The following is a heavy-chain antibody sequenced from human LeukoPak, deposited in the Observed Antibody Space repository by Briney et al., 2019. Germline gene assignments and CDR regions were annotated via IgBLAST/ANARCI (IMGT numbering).Heavy chain of an antibody. V-gene: IGHV3-30-3*01. J-gene: IGHJ6*02. CDR3: ASPQKELWFGESFGYYYGMDV. CDR2: ISYDGSNK. D-gene: IGHD3-10*01. CDR1: GFTFSSYA. Sequence: PGRSLRLSCAASGFTFSSYAMHWVRQAPGKGLEWVAVISYDGSNKYYADSVKGRFTISRDNSKNSLYLQMNSLRAEDTAVYYCASPQKELWFGESFGYYYGMDVWGQGTTVTVSS.